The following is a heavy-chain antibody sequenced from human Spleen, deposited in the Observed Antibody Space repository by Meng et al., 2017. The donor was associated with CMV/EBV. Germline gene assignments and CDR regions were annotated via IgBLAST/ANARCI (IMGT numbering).Heavy chain of an antibody. CDR1: GFTFSSYG. CDR3: VKPSTVKTPGDY. J-gene: IGHJ4*02. CDR2: IRYDGSNK. V-gene: IGHV3-30*02. D-gene: IGHD4-23*01. Sequence: GESLKISCAASGFTFSSYGMHWVRQAPGKGLEWVAFIRYDGSNKYYADSVKGRFTISRDNSKNTLYLQMNSLRAEDTAVYYCVKPSTVKTPGDYWGQGTLVTVSS.